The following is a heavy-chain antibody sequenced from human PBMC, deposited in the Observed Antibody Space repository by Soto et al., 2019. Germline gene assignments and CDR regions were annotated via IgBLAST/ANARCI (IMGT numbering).Heavy chain of an antibody. CDR1: GFTFRSYV. Sequence: GGSLRLSCGASGFTFRSYVMSWVRQAPGKGLEWVSAISGSGGSTYYGDSVKGRFTISRDNSKNTLYLQMNSLRAEDTAVYYCAKVRADYYDSSGPIDYWGQGTLVTVSS. CDR2: ISGSGGST. CDR3: AKVRADYYDSSGPIDY. V-gene: IGHV3-23*01. J-gene: IGHJ4*02. D-gene: IGHD3-22*01.